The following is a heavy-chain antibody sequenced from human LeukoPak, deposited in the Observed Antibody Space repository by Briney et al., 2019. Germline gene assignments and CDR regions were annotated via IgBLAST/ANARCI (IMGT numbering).Heavy chain of an antibody. CDR2: IGISSSTI. Sequence: GGSLRLSCAASGFTFSSYSMNWVRQAPGKGLEWVSYIGISSSTIDYADSVKGRFTISRDNAKNSLYLQMNSLRAEDTALYYCAREERVRNMDVWGKGTTVTVSS. J-gene: IGHJ6*03. V-gene: IGHV3-48*01. CDR1: GFTFSSYS. D-gene: IGHD4-23*01. CDR3: AREERVRNMDV.